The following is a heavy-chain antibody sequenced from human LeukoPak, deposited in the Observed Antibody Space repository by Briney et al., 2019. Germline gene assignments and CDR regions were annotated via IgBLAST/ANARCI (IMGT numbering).Heavy chain of an antibody. V-gene: IGHV4-34*01. Sequence: KPSETLSLTCAVYGGSFSGYYWSWIRQPPGKGLEWIGEVNHSGSTNYNPSLKSRVTISVDTSKNQFSLKLSPVTAADTAVYYCAGGPGDYGDYWGQGTLVTVSS. CDR1: GGSFSGYY. CDR2: VNHSGST. CDR3: AGGPGDYGDY. J-gene: IGHJ4*02. D-gene: IGHD4-17*01.